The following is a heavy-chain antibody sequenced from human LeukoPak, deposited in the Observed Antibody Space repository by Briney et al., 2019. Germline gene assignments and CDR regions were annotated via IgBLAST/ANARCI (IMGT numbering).Heavy chain of an antibody. D-gene: IGHD3-10*01. CDR1: GFTFSNYS. CDR3: ARQTYYYGSGTYYYYFDY. Sequence: GGSLRLSCSASGFTFSNYSMHWVRQAPGKGLEYVSAISSDGIRTYYADSVKGRFTISRDNSRNTLYLQMNSLRAEDTAVYFCARQTYYYGSGTYYYYFDYWGQGTLVTVSS. J-gene: IGHJ4*02. V-gene: IGHV3-64*04. CDR2: ISSDGIRT.